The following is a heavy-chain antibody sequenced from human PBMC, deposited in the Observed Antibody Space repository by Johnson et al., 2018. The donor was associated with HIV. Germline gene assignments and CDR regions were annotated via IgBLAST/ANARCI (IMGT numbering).Heavy chain of an antibody. CDR1: GFTFSSSW. J-gene: IGHJ3*02. CDR2: IYSDGSDT. CDR3: ARYSGSYYTIAFDI. D-gene: IGHD1-26*01. V-gene: IGHV3-74*03. Sequence: MQLVESGGGVVQPGGSLRLSCAASGFTFSSSWMHWVRQAPGKGLVWVARIYSDGSDTAYADSVKGRFTISRDNAKKTLYLQMNSLRAEDTALYYCARYSGSYYTIAFDIWGQGTMVTVSS.